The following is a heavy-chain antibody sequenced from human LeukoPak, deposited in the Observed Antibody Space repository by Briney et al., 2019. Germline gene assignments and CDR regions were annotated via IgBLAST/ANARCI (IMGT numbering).Heavy chain of an antibody. CDR3: ARETPRRGETRDGYR. CDR2: IKEDGSET. CDR1: GFTFKKYW. Sequence: GESLRLSYAASGFTFKKYWMNWVRQVPGKGLECLANIKEDGSETYYADSVKGRFTISRGNPKNLLFLQINSLRVEDTAVYYCARETPRRGETRDGYRWGQGTLVTVSS. V-gene: IGHV3-7*01. D-gene: IGHD5-24*01. J-gene: IGHJ4*02.